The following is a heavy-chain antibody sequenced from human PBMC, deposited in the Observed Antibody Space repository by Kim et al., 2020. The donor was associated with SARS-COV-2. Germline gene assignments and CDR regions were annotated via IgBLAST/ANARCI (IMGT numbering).Heavy chain of an antibody. Sequence: SETLSLTCTVSGVSISSSAYYWGWIRQPPGKGLEWIGNIYYSGSTYYNPSLKSRVTISIDTSKNQFSLKLNSVTAADTAVYYCARIPVATTGTGWDPWG. CDR1: GVSISSSAYY. D-gene: IGHD6-13*01. J-gene: IGHJ5*02. CDR2: IYYSGST. CDR3: ARIPVATTGTGWDP. V-gene: IGHV4-39*01.